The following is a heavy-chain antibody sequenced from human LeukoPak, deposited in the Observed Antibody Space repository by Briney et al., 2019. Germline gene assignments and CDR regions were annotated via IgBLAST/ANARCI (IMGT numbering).Heavy chain of an antibody. Sequence: GGSLRLSCTASGFTFSSYGMSWVRQAPGLRLEWVSAISNTGSNTYYADPVKGRFTISRDNSKKTLYLQMNSLRAEDTAVYHCVKDPYSSGWYGGNAFDLWGQGTMATVSS. V-gene: IGHV3-23*01. CDR1: GFTFSSYG. D-gene: IGHD6-19*01. CDR3: VKDPYSSGWYGGNAFDL. J-gene: IGHJ3*01. CDR2: ISNTGSNT.